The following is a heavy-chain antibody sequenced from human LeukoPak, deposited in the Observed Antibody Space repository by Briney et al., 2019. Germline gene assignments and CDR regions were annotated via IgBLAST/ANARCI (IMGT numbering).Heavy chain of an antibody. Sequence: GGSLRLSCAASGFTFSSYAMSWVRQAPGKGLEWVSAISGSGGSTYYADSVKGRFTISRDNSKNTLYLQMNSLRAEDTAVYYCARLLRNIAAAVYYFEYWGQGTLVTVSS. V-gene: IGHV3-23*01. J-gene: IGHJ4*02. CDR3: ARLLRNIAAAVYYFEY. CDR1: GFTFSSYA. D-gene: IGHD6-13*01. CDR2: ISGSGGST.